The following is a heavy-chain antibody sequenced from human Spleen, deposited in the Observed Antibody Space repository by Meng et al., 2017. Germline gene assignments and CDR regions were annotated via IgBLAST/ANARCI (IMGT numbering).Heavy chain of an antibody. Sequence: QVQLQQWGACLLKPSETLSLTCAGYGGSFSGYYWSWIRQPPGKGLEWIGEINHSGSTNYNPSLKSRVTISVDTSKNQFSLKLSSVTAADTAVYYCARGPTTMAHDFDYWGQGTLVTVSS. CDR2: INHSGST. J-gene: IGHJ4*02. CDR1: GGSFSGYY. D-gene: IGHD4-11*01. V-gene: IGHV4-34*01. CDR3: ARGPTTMAHDFDY.